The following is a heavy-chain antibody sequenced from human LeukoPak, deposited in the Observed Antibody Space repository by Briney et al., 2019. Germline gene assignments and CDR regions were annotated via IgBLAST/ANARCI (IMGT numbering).Heavy chain of an antibody. CDR3: ATSLYGDYGTRTGSYWYFDL. D-gene: IGHD4-17*01. CDR2: INPNSGGT. J-gene: IGHJ2*01. CDR1: GYTFTGYY. Sequence: ASVKVSCKASGYTFTGYYMHWVRQAPGQGLEWMGWINPNSGGTNYAQKFQGRVTMTEDTSTDTAYMELSSLRSEDTAVYYCATSLYGDYGTRTGSYWYFDLWGRGTLVTVSS. V-gene: IGHV1-2*02.